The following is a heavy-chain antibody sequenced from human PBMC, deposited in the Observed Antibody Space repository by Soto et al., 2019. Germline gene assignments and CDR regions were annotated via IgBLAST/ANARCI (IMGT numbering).Heavy chain of an antibody. Sequence: QVQLVQYGAEVRGPGASVKISCKASGYKLTTFGISWVRQAPGQGLEWMGWTDPKKGNTKDAQKFQGRVTMTTDTSTSTAYMELRSLRSDDTAVYFCAREYCDTSRCFLPDYWGQGALVTVSS. V-gene: IGHV1-18*01. D-gene: IGHD3-16*01. CDR3: AREYCDTSRCFLPDY. J-gene: IGHJ4*02. CDR2: TDPKKGNT. CDR1: GYKLTTFG.